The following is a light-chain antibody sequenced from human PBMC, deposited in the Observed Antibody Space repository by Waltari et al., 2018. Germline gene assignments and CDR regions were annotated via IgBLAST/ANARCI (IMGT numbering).Light chain of an antibody. J-gene: IGKJ4*01. Sequence: EIVLTQSPGTLSLSPGERATLPCRASQSVTSIALPWYQQKLGQAPRLLIYGTSSRATGIPDRFSGSGSGTDFPLTIRRLEPEDFAVYYCQQYDGEAVTFGGGTKVEI. V-gene: IGKV3-20*01. CDR2: GTS. CDR1: QSVTSIA. CDR3: QQYDGEAVT.